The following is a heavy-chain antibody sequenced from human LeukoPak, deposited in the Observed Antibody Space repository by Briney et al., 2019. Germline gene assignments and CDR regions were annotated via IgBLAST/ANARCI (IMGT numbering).Heavy chain of an antibody. CDR3: ARGDILTGYYSFDY. D-gene: IGHD3-9*01. Sequence: PSETLSLTCTVSGYSINSAYYWGWIRQPPGKGLEWIGSMYHSGSTYYNPSLKSRVTISVDTSKNQFSLKLSSVTAADTAVYYCARGDILTGYYSFDYWGQGTLVAVSS. V-gene: IGHV4-38-2*02. CDR2: MYHSGST. J-gene: IGHJ4*02. CDR1: GYSINSAYY.